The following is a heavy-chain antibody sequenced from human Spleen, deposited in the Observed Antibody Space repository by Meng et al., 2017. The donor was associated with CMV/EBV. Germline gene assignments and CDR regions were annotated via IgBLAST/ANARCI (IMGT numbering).Heavy chain of an antibody. CDR3: ARPYCSSTSCYDFFDY. J-gene: IGHJ4*02. D-gene: IGHD2-2*01. CDR1: GGSISSSNW. CDR2: IYHSGST. V-gene: IGHV4-4*02. Sequence: SETLSLTCAVSGGSISSSNWWSWVRQPPGKGLEWIGEIYHSGSTNYNPSLKSRVTISVDKSKNQFSLKLSSVTAADTAVYYCARPYCSSTSCYDFFDYWGQGTLVTVSS.